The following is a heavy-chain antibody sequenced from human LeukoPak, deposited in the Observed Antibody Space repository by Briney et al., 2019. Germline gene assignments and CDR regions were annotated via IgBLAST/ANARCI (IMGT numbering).Heavy chain of an antibody. Sequence: SQTLSLTCTVSGASISSGTYYWGWIRQPPGKGLEWIGSIYYSGSTYYNPSLKSRVTISVDTSKNQFSLKLSSVTAADTAVYYCARDSFRAYGDPGLHPWGQGTLVTVSS. CDR3: ARDSFRAYGDPGLHP. CDR1: GASISSGTYY. CDR2: IYYSGST. D-gene: IGHD4-17*01. V-gene: IGHV4-39*07. J-gene: IGHJ5*02.